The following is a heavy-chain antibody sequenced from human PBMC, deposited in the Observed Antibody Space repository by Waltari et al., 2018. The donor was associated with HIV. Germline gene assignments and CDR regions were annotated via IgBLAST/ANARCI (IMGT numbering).Heavy chain of an antibody. CDR1: GFRVRSYW. D-gene: IGHD3-10*01. V-gene: IGHV3-74*01. Sequence: EVQLVQSGGRFIKPGGSLRLSCEASGFRVRSYWMHWVRQTPGTGLVWVSRINIDGSRIDYADSVRGRFTISRDSAKNTLSLQMNSLTEEDTAVYYCSRDTFGEYDYWGQGTLVTVSS. CDR3: SRDTFGEYDY. CDR2: INIDGSRI. J-gene: IGHJ4*02.